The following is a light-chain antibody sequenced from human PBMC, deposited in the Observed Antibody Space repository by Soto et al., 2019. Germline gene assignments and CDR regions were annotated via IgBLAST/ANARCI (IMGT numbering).Light chain of an antibody. J-gene: IGLJ1*01. Sequence: QSVLTQPASVSGSPGQSITISCTGTSSDVGGYNYVSWYQQHPGKAPKLMIYEVTNRPSGVSNRFSGSKSGNTASLTISGLQAEDEADYYCGSYSSSTTPFVFGSGTKV. V-gene: IGLV2-14*01. CDR3: GSYSSSTTPFV. CDR1: SSDVGGYNY. CDR2: EVT.